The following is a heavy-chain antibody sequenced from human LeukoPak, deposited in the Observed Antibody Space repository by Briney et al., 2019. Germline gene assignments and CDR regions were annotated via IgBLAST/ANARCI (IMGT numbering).Heavy chain of an antibody. CDR2: ISYDGSNK. CDR1: GFTFSSYG. V-gene: IGHV3-30*03. D-gene: IGHD6-13*01. J-gene: IGHJ4*02. CDR3: AILAAAGVPFDY. Sequence: GGSLRLSCAASGFTFSSYGMHWVRQAPGKGLEWVAVISYDGSNKYYADPVKGRFTISRDNSKNTLYLQMNSLRAEDTAVYYCAILAAAGVPFDYWGQGTLVTVSS.